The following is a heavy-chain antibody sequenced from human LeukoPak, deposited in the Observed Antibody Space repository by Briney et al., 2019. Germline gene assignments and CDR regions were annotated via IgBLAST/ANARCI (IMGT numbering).Heavy chain of an antibody. CDR3: AKDLRVIVVTYYMDV. Sequence: GGSLRLSCAASGFTFNSYAMTWVRQAPGKGLEWVSSISGNGGSTYYTGSVKGRFTISRDNSKNTLYLQMNSLRAEDTAAYYCAKDLRVIVVTYYMDVWGKGTTVTASS. J-gene: IGHJ6*03. CDR2: ISGNGGST. V-gene: IGHV3-23*01. CDR1: GFTFNSYA. D-gene: IGHD2-2*01.